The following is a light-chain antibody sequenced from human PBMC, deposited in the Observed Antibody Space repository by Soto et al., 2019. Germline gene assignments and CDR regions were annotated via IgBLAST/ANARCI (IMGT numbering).Light chain of an antibody. CDR2: EVN. V-gene: IGLV2-14*01. J-gene: IGLJ2*01. CDR1: KFDIGRYDY. CDR3: SSYTSASALGI. Sequence: QSALTQPASVSGSPGQTITISCAGTKFDIGRYDYVSCYRQHPGEAPKLIIFEVNNRPSGVSNRFSGSKSGNTASLTIFGLQVEDEALYFCSSYTSASALGIFGGGTKLTVL.